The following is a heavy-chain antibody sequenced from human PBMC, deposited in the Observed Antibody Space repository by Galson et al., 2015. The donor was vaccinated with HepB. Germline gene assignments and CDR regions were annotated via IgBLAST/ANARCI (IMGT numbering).Heavy chain of an antibody. Sequence: CAISGDSVSSNSAAWNWIRQSPSRGLEWLGRTYYRSKWYNDYAVSVKSRITINPDTSKNQFSLQLNSVTPEDTAVYYCARDIPTWDSSGWYAWVSILYYYGMDVWGQGTTVTVSS. D-gene: IGHD6-19*01. J-gene: IGHJ6*02. CDR1: GDSVSSNSAA. CDR2: TYYRSKWYN. CDR3: ARDIPTWDSSGWYAWVSILYYYGMDV. V-gene: IGHV6-1*01.